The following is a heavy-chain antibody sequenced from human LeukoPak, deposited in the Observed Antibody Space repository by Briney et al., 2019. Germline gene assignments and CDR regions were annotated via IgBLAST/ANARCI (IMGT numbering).Heavy chain of an antibody. CDR1: GFTFSSYG. CDR2: ISYDGSNK. J-gene: IGHJ4*02. Sequence: GGSLRLSCAASGFTFSSYGMHWVRQAPGKGLEWVAVISYDGSNKYYADSVKGRFTISRDNSKNTLYLQMNSLRAEDTAVYYCAKEEYNWNDVDYFDYWGQGTLVTVSS. CDR3: AKEEYNWNDVDYFDY. D-gene: IGHD1-20*01. V-gene: IGHV3-30*18.